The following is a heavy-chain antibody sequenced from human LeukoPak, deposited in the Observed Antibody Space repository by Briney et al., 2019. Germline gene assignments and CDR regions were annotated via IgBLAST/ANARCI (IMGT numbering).Heavy chain of an antibody. V-gene: IGHV4-38-2*02. Sequence: PSETLSLTCSVSGYSISSGYYWDWIRQSPGKGLEWIGTIYHNGSTYYNPSLKSRITISADTSKNQFSLKLNSVTAADTAVYYCARDHRGSGSYSRYNWFDPWGQGILVTVSS. CDR2: IYHNGST. J-gene: IGHJ5*02. D-gene: IGHD3-22*01. CDR3: ARDHRGSGSYSRYNWFDP. CDR1: GYSISSGYY.